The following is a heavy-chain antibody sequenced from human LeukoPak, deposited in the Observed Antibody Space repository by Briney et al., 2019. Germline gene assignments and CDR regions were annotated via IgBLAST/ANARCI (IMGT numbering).Heavy chain of an antibody. CDR2: IYSGGST. Sequence: GSLRLSCAASGLTVNSNYMSWVRQAPGKGLEWVSVIYSGGSTYYADSVKGRFTISRDNSKNTLYLQMNSLRAEDTAVYYCASMYFSQYLQHWGQGTLVTVSS. CDR1: GLTVNSNY. J-gene: IGHJ1*01. V-gene: IGHV3-53*01. CDR3: ASMYFSQYLQH. D-gene: IGHD2-8*01.